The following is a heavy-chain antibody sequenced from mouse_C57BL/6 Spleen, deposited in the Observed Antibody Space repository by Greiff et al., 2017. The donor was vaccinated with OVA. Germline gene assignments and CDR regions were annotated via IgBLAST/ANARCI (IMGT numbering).Heavy chain of an antibody. CDR1: GFTFSDYG. Sequence: EVKLMESGGGLVKPGGSLKLSCAASGFTFSDYGMHWVRQAPEKGLEWVAYISSGSSTIYYAATVKGRFTISRDNAKNTLFLQMTSLRSEDTAMYYCARVWDGAWFAYWGQGTLVTVSA. CDR2: ISSGSSTI. D-gene: IGHD4-1*01. J-gene: IGHJ3*01. V-gene: IGHV5-17*01. CDR3: ARVWDGAWFAY.